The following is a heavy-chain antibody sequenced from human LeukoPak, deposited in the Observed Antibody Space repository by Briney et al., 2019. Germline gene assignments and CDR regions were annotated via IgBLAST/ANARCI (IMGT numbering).Heavy chain of an antibody. Sequence: PGRSLRLSCAASGFTFSSYAMHWVRQAPGKGLEWVAVISYDGSNEYYADSVKGRFTISRDNSKNTLYLQMNSLRAEDTAVYYCARDGQITSFDYWGQGTLVTVSS. CDR1: GFTFSSYA. J-gene: IGHJ4*02. CDR3: ARDGQITSFDY. CDR2: ISYDGSNE. D-gene: IGHD5-24*01. V-gene: IGHV3-30-3*01.